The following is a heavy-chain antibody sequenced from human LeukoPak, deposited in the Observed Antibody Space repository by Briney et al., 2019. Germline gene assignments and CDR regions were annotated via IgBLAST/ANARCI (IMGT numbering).Heavy chain of an antibody. CDR1: GFTVSSNY. J-gene: IGHJ1*01. V-gene: IGHV3-53*01. D-gene: IGHD2-21*02. CDR3: ARAASCGGDGSSSYLQH. Sequence: GGSLRLSCAASGFTVSSNYMSWVRQAPGKGLEWVSVIYSGGNTYYADSVKGRFTISRDNSKNTLYLQMSSLRAEDMAVYYCARAASCGGDGSSSYLQHWGQGTLVTVSS. CDR2: IYSGGNT.